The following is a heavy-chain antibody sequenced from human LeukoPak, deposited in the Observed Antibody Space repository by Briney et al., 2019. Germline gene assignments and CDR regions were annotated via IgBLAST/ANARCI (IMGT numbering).Heavy chain of an antibody. CDR2: IIPIFGTA. CDR3: ARYDHLYNWFDP. V-gene: IGHV1-69*05. D-gene: IGHD3-16*01. CDR1: GYTFTSYA. J-gene: IGHJ5*02. Sequence: SVKVSCKASGYTFTSYAISWVRQAPGQGLEWMGGIIPIFGTANYAQKFQGRVTITTDESTSTAYMELSSLRPEDTAVYYCARYDHLYNWFDPWGQGTLVTVSS.